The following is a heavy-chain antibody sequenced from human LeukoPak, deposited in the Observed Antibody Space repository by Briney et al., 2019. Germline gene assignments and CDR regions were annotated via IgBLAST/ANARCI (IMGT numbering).Heavy chain of an antibody. CDR1: GFTFSSYS. CDR3: ARGIYGDYVLDY. J-gene: IGHJ4*02. D-gene: IGHD4-17*01. Sequence: GGSLRPSCAASGFTFSSYSMNWVRQAPGKGLEWVSSISSSSSYIYYADSVKGRFTISRDNAKNSLYLQMNSLRAEDTAVYYCARGIYGDYVLDYWGQGTLVTVSS. V-gene: IGHV3-21*01. CDR2: ISSSSSYI.